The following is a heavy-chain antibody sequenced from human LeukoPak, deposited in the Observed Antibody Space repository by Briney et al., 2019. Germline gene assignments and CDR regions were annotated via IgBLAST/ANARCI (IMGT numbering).Heavy chain of an antibody. CDR3: ARDNYESSGYYSYKWFDP. D-gene: IGHD3-22*01. J-gene: IGHJ5*02. V-gene: IGHV3-53*01. CDR2: IYGGGST. Sequence: GGSLRLSCAASGFTVSSNYMSWVRQAPGKGLEWVSVIYGGGSTYYADSVKGRFTISRDNSKNTLYLQMNSLRAEDTALYYCARDNYESSGYYSYKWFDPWGQGTLITVSS. CDR1: GFTVSSNY.